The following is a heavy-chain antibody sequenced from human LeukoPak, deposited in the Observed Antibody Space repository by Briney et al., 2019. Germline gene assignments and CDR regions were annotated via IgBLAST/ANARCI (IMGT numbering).Heavy chain of an antibody. D-gene: IGHD2-15*01. J-gene: IGHJ4*02. CDR2: INHSGSA. Sequence: PSETLSLTCAAYGGSFSGYYWSWIRQPPGKGLEWIGEINHSGSANYNPSLKSRVTISVDTSKDQFSLKLSSVTAADTAVYYCARGAVVVAATLFDYWGQGTLVTVSS. CDR3: ARGAVVVAATLFDY. V-gene: IGHV4-34*01. CDR1: GGSFSGYY.